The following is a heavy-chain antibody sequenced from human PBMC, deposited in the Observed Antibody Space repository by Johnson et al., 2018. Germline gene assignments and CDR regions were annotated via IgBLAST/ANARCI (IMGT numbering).Heavy chain of an antibody. CDR1: GFSFRSFW. CDR2: IRQDGSAK. CDR3: ARDLTQGDG. V-gene: IGHV3-7*01. Sequence: VQPVESGGALVQPGGSXRLACAASGFSFRSFWMTCVRQTPGKGLAWVAHIRQDGSAKSYVDSVKGRFTISRDNAKNPLYLEIDSMRAEDPAVYYCARDLTQGDGWGQGTTVTVSS. J-gene: IGHJ6*02.